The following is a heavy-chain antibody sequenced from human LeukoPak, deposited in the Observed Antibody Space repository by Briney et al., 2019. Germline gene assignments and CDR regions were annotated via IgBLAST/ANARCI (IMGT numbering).Heavy chain of an antibody. CDR2: IYPGDSDA. Sequence: GESLQISSTGSGYSVTSYWIVWVRQLPGKGLEWMGTIYPGDSDARHSPSFQGQVTISADKSISTAYLQWNSLKASDTAMYYCARHRGYCSSTSCQKKYFDYWGQGTLVTVSS. D-gene: IGHD2-2*01. J-gene: IGHJ4*02. CDR1: GYSVTSYW. V-gene: IGHV5-51*01. CDR3: ARHRGYCSSTSCQKKYFDY.